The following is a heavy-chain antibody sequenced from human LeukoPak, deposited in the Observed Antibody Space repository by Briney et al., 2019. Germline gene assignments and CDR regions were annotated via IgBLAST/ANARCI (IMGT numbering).Heavy chain of an antibody. V-gene: IGHV3-74*01. Sequence: TGGSLRLSCAASGFTFTSYWMHWVRQAPGKGLVWVSYITTDGSNTAYADSVKGRFTISRDNAENTLYLQMNSLRAEDTAVYYCVRATNDAFDIWGQGTMVTVSS. J-gene: IGHJ3*02. D-gene: IGHD1-1*01. CDR2: ITTDGSNT. CDR1: GFTFTSYW. CDR3: VRATNDAFDI.